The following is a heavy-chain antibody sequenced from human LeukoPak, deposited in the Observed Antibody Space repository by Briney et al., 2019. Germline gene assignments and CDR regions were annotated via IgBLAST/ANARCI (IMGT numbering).Heavy chain of an antibody. CDR1: GGSISSNY. CDR2: IYYSGSI. Sequence: SETLSLTCTVSGGSISSNYWSWIRQPPGKGLEWIWYIYYSGSINYNPSPKSRVTVSVDTSKNQFYMKMSSVTAADTAVYACARGDSGWYGLFDYWGQGTLVTVSS. J-gene: IGHJ4*02. D-gene: IGHD6-19*01. V-gene: IGHV4-59*01. CDR3: ARGDSGWYGLFDY.